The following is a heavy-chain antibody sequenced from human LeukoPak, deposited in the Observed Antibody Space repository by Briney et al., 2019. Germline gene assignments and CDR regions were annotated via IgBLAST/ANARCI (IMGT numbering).Heavy chain of an antibody. D-gene: IGHD6-6*01. J-gene: IGHJ3*02. CDR1: GYTFTSYG. CDR2: ISAYNGNT. CDR3: ARDELAHYDAFDI. V-gene: IGHV1-18*01. Sequence: ASVKVSCKASGYTFTSYGISWVRQAPGQGLEWMGWISAYNGNTNYAQKLQGRVTMTTDTSTSTAYMGLRSLRSDDTAVYYCARDELAHYDAFDIWGQGTMVPVPS.